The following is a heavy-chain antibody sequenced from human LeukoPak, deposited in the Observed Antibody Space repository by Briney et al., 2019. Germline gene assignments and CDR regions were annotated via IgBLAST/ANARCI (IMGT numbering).Heavy chain of an antibody. CDR3: ARYPWFDP. CDR1: GFTFSSYA. Sequence: GGSLRLSCAASGFTFSSYAMHWVRQAPGKGLEWVAIISFDGNHKYFTDSVKGRFTISRDNAKNTLDLQMNSLRAEDTAVYYCARYPWFDPWGQGTLVTVSS. V-gene: IGHV3-30*04. CDR2: ISFDGNHK. J-gene: IGHJ5*02.